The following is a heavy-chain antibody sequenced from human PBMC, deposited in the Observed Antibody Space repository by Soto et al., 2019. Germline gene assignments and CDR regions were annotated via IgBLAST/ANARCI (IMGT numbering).Heavy chain of an antibody. D-gene: IGHD4-17*01. Sequence: PGGSQRLSCAASGFTFSSYSMNWVRQAPGKGLEWVSYISSSSSTIYYADSVKGRFTISRDNAKNSLYLQMNSLRAEDTAVYYCARDDGYGDSDAFDIWGQGTMVTVSS. CDR2: ISSSSSTI. CDR1: GFTFSSYS. CDR3: ARDDGYGDSDAFDI. V-gene: IGHV3-48*01. J-gene: IGHJ3*02.